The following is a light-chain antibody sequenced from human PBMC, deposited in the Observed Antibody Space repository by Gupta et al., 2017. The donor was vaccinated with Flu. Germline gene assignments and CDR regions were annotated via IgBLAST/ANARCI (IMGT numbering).Light chain of an antibody. CDR2: LGS. Sequence: VTPGEPASISCRSTQSLLHSNGYNYLGWYLQKPGQSPQLLIYLGSNRASGVPDKFSDSGSGTDFTLKISRVEAEDVGVYYCRQVLQTPSTFVQGTKLEIK. J-gene: IGKJ2*01. CDR1: QSLLHSNGYNY. CDR3: RQVLQTPST. V-gene: IGKV2-28*01.